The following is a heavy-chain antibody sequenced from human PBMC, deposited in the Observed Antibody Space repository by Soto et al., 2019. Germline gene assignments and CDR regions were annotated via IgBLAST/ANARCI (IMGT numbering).Heavy chain of an antibody. CDR2: IYYSGST. D-gene: IGHD2-15*01. Sequence: PSETLSLTCTVSGGSISSYYWSWIRQPPGKGLEWIGYIYYSGSTNYNPSLKSRVTISVDTSKNQFSLKLSSVTAADTAVYYCAGGYCSGGSCSPFDYWGQGTLVTVSS. V-gene: IGHV4-59*01. CDR1: GGSISSYY. J-gene: IGHJ4*02. CDR3: AGGYCSGGSCSPFDY.